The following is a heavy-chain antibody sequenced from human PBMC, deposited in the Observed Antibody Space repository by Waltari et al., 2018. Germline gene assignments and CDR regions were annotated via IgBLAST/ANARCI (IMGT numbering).Heavy chain of an antibody. CDR2: INRGGSGR. D-gene: IGHD1-1*01. Sequence: DVQLVASGGGLVQTGGSLRLACAAPGFSFSTHWMAWVRQAPGKGPEWVANINRGGSGRYYLDSVEGRFVISRDDSKNSLFLQMNSLRPEDTALYYCARHFPDGANDFDYWGQGTLVTVST. J-gene: IGHJ4*02. CDR3: ARHFPDGANDFDY. CDR1: GFSFSTHW. V-gene: IGHV3-7*03.